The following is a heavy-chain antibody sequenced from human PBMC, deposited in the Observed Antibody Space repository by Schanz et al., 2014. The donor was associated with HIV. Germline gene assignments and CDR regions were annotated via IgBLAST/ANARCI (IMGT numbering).Heavy chain of an antibody. CDR1: GFNFNNYA. CDR2: ISESGGRP. V-gene: IGHV3-23*01. D-gene: IGHD6-19*01. Sequence: EVQLLESGGGLVQPGGSLRLSCAASGFNFNNYAMTWVRQAPGKGLEWVSSISESGGRPYYADSVNGRFTISRDNSKNTLYLQMNSLRVEDTAVYYCAKMARSVAANTNFDYWGQGTLVTVSS. CDR3: AKMARSVAANTNFDY. J-gene: IGHJ4*02.